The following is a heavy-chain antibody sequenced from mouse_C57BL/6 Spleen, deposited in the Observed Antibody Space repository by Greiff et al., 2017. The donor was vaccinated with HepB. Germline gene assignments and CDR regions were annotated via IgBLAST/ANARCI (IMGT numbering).Heavy chain of an antibody. CDR3: ARYYGSSYGYFDV. Sequence: EVQLVESGPGLAKPSQTLSLTCSVTGYSITSDYWNWIRKFPGNKLEYMGYISYSGSTYYNPSLKSRISITRDTPKNQYYLQLNSVTTEDTATYYCARYYGSSYGYFDVWGTGTTVTVSS. D-gene: IGHD1-1*01. CDR1: GYSITSDY. CDR2: ISYSGST. V-gene: IGHV3-8*01. J-gene: IGHJ1*03.